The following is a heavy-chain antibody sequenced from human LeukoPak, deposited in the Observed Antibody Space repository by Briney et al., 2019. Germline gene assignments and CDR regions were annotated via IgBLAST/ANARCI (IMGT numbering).Heavy chain of an antibody. J-gene: IGHJ4*02. CDR2: IYHSGST. Sequence: PSETLSLTCTVSGYSISSGYYWGWIRQPPGKGLEWIGSIYHSGSTYYNPSLKSRVTIPVDTSKNQFSLRLSSVTAADTAVYYCARVYYDSSGYYYVIFDYWGQGTLVTVSS. CDR1: GYSISSGYY. CDR3: ARVYYDSSGYYYVIFDY. V-gene: IGHV4-38-2*02. D-gene: IGHD3-22*01.